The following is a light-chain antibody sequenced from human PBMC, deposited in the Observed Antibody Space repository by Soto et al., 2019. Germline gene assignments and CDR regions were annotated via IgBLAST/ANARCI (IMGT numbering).Light chain of an antibody. CDR2: SNN. Sequence: QSVLTQPPSASGTPGQRVTISCSGSSSNIGSKTVNWYQQLPGTAPKLLIYSNNQRPSGVPDRFSGSKSGTSASLAISGLQAEDEADYDCAAWDDSLNGVVFGGGTKLTVL. CDR3: AAWDDSLNGVV. CDR1: SSNIGSKT. V-gene: IGLV1-44*01. J-gene: IGLJ2*01.